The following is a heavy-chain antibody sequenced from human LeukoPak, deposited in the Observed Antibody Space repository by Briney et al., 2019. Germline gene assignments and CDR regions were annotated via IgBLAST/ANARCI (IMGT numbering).Heavy chain of an antibody. J-gene: IGHJ6*03. CDR3: ARDVDDPLYYYYYMDV. Sequence: ASVKVSCKASGYTFTGYYMHWVRQAPGQGLEWMGWINPNSGGTNYAQKFQGRVTMTRDTSISTAYMELSRLRSDDTAVYYCARDVDDPLYYYYYMDVWGKGTTVTVSS. CDR1: GYTFTGYY. D-gene: IGHD1-1*01. V-gene: IGHV1-2*02. CDR2: INPNSGGT.